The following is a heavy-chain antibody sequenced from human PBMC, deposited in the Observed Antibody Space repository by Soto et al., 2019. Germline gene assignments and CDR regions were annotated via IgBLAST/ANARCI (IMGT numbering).Heavy chain of an antibody. CDR2: TYYRSKWYY. CDR1: GGSVSSNSAA. V-gene: IGHV6-1*01. CDR3: ARDYSGYAYLDY. J-gene: IGHJ4*02. D-gene: IGHD5-12*01. Sequence: SQPLSLTCAISGGSVSSNSAAWNWIRQSPSRGLEWLGRTYYRSKWYYDYVVAVKSRITIHPDASNNQLSLQLNSVTPEDAAVYYCARDYSGYAYLDYWDQGTLVTVSS.